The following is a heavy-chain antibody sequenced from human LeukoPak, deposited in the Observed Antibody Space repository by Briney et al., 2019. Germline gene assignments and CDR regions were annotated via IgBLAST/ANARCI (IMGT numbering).Heavy chain of an antibody. CDR3: ARQGSFILRFLEWSPMDV. J-gene: IGHJ6*04. V-gene: IGHV4-39*01. D-gene: IGHD3-3*01. CDR2: IYYSGST. CDR1: GGSISSSSYY. Sequence: SETLSLTCTVSGGSISSSSYYWGWIRQPPGKGPEWIGSIYYSGSTNYNPSLKSRVTISLDTSKNQFSLKLSSVTAADTAVYYCARQGSFILRFLEWSPMDVWGKGTTVTVSS.